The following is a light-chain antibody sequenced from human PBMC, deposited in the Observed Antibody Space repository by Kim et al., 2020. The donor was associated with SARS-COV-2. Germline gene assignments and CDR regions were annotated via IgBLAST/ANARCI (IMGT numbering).Light chain of an antibody. V-gene: IGKV3-15*01. CDR1: ENIGTY. Sequence: VSPGERATLSCRAKENIGTYLAWYQQKPGQAPKFLISRASTRATGVPARFTGSGSGTEFTLTISSLQSEDFAVYHCQQYNNWPWTFGQGTKVDIK. CDR3: QQYNNWPWT. CDR2: RAS. J-gene: IGKJ1*01.